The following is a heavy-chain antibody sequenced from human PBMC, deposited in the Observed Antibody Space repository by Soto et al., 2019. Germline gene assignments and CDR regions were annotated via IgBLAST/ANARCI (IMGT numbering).Heavy chain of an antibody. CDR3: ASSYYGSGTPYYYGMDV. J-gene: IGHJ6*02. CDR2: ISAYNGNT. V-gene: IGHV1-18*01. D-gene: IGHD3-10*01. CDR1: GYTFTNYG. Sequence: QVPLVQSGAEVKKPGASVKVSCKASGYTFTNYGITWVRQAPGQGLEWMGWISAYNGNTNYAQKLQGRVTMTTDTSTTTAYMELRSLRSDDTAVYYCASSYYGSGTPYYYGMDVWGQGTTVTVSS.